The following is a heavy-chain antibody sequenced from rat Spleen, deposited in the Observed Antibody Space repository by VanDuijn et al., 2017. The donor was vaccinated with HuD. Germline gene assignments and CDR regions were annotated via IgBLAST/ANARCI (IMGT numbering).Heavy chain of an antibody. CDR2: ISNGGGNT. V-gene: IGHV5S13*01. CDR1: GFTFSNYG. D-gene: IGHD1-11*01. J-gene: IGHJ3*01. Sequence: EVRLVESGGGVVQPGRSLKLSCAASGFTFSNYGMAWVRQTPTKGLEWVASISNGGGNTYYRDSVKGRFTISRDNAKNTLYLQMDSLRSEDTANYYCATHGGGYGWFAYWGQGTLVTVSS. CDR3: ATHGGGYGWFAY.